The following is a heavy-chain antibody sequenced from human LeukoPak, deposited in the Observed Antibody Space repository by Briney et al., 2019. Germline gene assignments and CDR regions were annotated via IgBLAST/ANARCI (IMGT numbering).Heavy chain of an antibody. CDR1: GFTFSTYA. D-gene: IGHD3-10*01. J-gene: IGHJ4*02. V-gene: IGHV3-30*04. Sequence: GGSLRLSCAASGFTFSTYAMHWVRQAPGKGLEWVTVISFDGNNKNYADSVKGRFTISRDSSKNTLYLQLNSLRAGDTAVYYCARGGITMVRGATDYWGQGTLVTVSS. CDR2: ISFDGNNK. CDR3: ARGGITMVRGATDY.